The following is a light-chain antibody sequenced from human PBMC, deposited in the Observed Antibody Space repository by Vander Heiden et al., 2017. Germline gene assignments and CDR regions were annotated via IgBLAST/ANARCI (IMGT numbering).Light chain of an antibody. V-gene: IGKV3-15*01. CDR1: QIVGSQ. CDR3: QQYERWPLT. Sequence: EIVMTQPHAPLSVSPGEGASLSCWARQIVGSQLAWYQQKPGQAPRLLIYGTSTRAAGVPARFSGSGSGTHFTLTITSLQSEDFAVYYCQQYERWPLTFGGGTKVEIK. CDR2: GTS. J-gene: IGKJ4*01.